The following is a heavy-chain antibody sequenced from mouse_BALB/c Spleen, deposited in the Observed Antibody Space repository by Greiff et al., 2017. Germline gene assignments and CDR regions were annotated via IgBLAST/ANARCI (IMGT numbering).Heavy chain of an antibody. CDR1: GFAFSSYD. J-gene: IGHJ3*01. D-gene: IGHD2-4*01. CDR2: ISSGGGST. Sequence: EVQLVESGGGLVKPGGSLKLSCAASGFAFSSYDMSWVRQTPEKRLEWVAYISSGGGSTYYPDTVKGRFTISRDNAKNTLYLQMSSLKSEDTAMYYCARHGTMITTKGAWFAYWGQGTLVTVSA. V-gene: IGHV5-12-1*01. CDR3: ARHGTMITTKGAWFAY.